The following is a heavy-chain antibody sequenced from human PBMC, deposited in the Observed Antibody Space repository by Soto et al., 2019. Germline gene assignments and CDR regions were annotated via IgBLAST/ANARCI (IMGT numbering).Heavy chain of an antibody. CDR2: INPSGGST. CDR3: ARDSRVVPSALYYFDY. D-gene: IGHD2-2*01. Sequence: VASVKVSCKASGYTFTSYYMHWVRQAPGQGLEWMGIINPSGGSTKYAQKFQGRVTLTRDTSTGTVYMELSSLRSEDTAVYYCARDSRVVPSALYYFDYWGQGTLVTVSS. V-gene: IGHV1-46*03. CDR1: GYTFTSYY. J-gene: IGHJ4*02.